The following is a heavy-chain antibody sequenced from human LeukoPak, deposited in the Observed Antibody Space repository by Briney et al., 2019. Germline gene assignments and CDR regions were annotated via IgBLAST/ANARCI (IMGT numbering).Heavy chain of an antibody. J-gene: IGHJ4*02. D-gene: IGHD5-18*01. CDR1: GFTFSTYA. CDR2: ISDSSRST. V-gene: IGHV3-23*01. CDR3: AKDPRGYSH. Sequence: PGGSLRLSCAASGFTFSTYAMSWVRQAPGKGLEWVSAISDSSRSTYYADSVKGRFTISRDDSKNTLYLQMNSLRAEDTALYYCAKDPRGYSHWGQGTLVTVSS.